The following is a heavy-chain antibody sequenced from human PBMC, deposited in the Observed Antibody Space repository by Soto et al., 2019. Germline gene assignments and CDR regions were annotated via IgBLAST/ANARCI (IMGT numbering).Heavy chain of an antibody. CDR2: IYYSGST. Sequence: TVSGGSISSYYWSWIRQPPGKGLEWIGYIYYSGSTNYNPSLKSRVTMSVDTSKNQFSLKLSSVTAADTAVYYCARNRKGNFDYWGQGTLVTVSS. J-gene: IGHJ4*02. CDR3: ARNRKGNFDY. V-gene: IGHV4-59*01. CDR1: GGSISSYY.